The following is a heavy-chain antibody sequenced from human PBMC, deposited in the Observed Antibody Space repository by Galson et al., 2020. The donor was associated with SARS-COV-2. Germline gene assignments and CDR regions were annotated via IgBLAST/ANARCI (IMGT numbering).Heavy chain of an antibody. CDR1: GFPFSTYS. Sequence: NSGGFLRLSCAASGFPFSTYSMNWVRLAPGKGLEWVSSISTSSSYTYYADSVKGRFSISRDNPRNSLYLQMNSLRAEDTAVYYCARDEGIRGYNYGRLYYGMDVWGQGTTVTVSS. V-gene: IGHV3-21*01. CDR2: ISTSSSYT. CDR3: ARDEGIRGYNYGRLYYGMDV. D-gene: IGHD5-18*01. J-gene: IGHJ6*02.